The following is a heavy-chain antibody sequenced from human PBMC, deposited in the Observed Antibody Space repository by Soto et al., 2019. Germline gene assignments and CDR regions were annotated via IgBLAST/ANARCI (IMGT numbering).Heavy chain of an antibody. CDR1: GGSISSYY. CDR3: ARQRTTGVTYHYYYYMDV. Sequence: SETLSLTCTVSGGSISSYYWSWIRQPPGKGLEWIGYIYYSGSTNYNPSLKSRVTISVDTSKNQFSLKLSSVTAADTAVYYCARQRTTGVTYHYYYYMDVWGKGTTVTVSS. D-gene: IGHD2-21*02. J-gene: IGHJ6*03. CDR2: IYYSGST. V-gene: IGHV4-59*08.